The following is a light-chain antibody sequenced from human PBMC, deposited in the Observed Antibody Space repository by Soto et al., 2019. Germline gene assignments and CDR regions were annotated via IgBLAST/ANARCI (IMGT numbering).Light chain of an antibody. CDR2: GVS. V-gene: IGKV3-15*01. J-gene: IGKJ1*01. CDR3: QQYNNWTRT. CDR1: QSVSSN. Sequence: EIVMTQSPATLSVSPGERATLSCRASQSVSSNLAWYQQKPGQAPRLLIYGVSTRATGIPARFSGSGSGTEFTLTISSLQSEDFAVYYCQQYNNWTRTFGQGTKVDIK.